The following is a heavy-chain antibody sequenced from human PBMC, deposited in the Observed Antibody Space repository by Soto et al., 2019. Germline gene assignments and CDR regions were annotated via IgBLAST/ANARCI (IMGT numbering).Heavy chain of an antibody. Sequence: QAQLVQSGAEVKKPGSSVKVSCQASGGTSTSYMVTWVRQAPGQGLEWIGRIIPVLGTRNYAPKFLGRITITANTSTNSGYVELSGFTANDTAVYYWASKTRLASGVDPWCRGALVTVSS. V-gene: IGHV1-69*08. D-gene: IGHD3-3*02. CDR2: IIPVLGTR. CDR1: GGTSTSYM. J-gene: IGHJ5*02. CDR3: ASKTRLASGVDP.